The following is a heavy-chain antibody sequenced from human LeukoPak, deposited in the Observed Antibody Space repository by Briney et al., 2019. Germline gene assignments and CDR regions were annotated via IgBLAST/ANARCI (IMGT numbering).Heavy chain of an antibody. CDR3: ARVGASSSWYVRGMDV. V-gene: IGHV1-69*13. D-gene: IGHD6-13*01. Sequence: ASVKVSFKASGGTFSSYAISWVRQAPGQGLEWMGGIIPIFGTANYAQKFQGRVTITADESTSTAYMELSSLRSEDTAVYYCARVGASSSWYVRGMDVWGQGTTVTVSS. CDR1: GGTFSSYA. J-gene: IGHJ6*02. CDR2: IIPIFGTA.